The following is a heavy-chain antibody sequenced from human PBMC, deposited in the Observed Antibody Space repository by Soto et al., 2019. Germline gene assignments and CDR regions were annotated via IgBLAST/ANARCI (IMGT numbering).Heavy chain of an antibody. CDR1: GYTFTSYA. J-gene: IGHJ4*02. CDR3: ARGLMVRGVITKYYFDY. CDR2: INAGNGNT. D-gene: IGHD3-10*01. V-gene: IGHV1-3*01. Sequence: GASVKVSCKASGYTFTSYAMHWVRQAPGQRLEWMGWINAGNGNTKYSQKFQGRVTITRDTSASTAYMELSSLRSEDTAVYYCARGLMVRGVITKYYFDYRGQGTLVTVSS.